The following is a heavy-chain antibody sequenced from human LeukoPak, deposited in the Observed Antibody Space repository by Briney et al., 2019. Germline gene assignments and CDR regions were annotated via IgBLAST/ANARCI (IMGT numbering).Heavy chain of an antibody. V-gene: IGHV4-4*07. CDR1: GGSISSYY. Sequence: SETLSLTCTVSGGSISSYYWSWIRQPAGKGLEWIGRIYTSGSTNYNPSLKSRVTMSVDTSKNQFSLKLSSVTAADTAVYYCARQGGYDTTGVVYYYYCMDVWGKGTTVTISS. D-gene: IGHD5-12*01. J-gene: IGHJ6*03. CDR2: IYTSGST. CDR3: ARQGGYDTTGVVYYYYCMDV.